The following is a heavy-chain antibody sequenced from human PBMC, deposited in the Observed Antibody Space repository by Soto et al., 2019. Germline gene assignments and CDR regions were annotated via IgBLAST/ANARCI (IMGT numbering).Heavy chain of an antibody. CDR2: ISSSGTSA. J-gene: IGHJ4*02. CDR3: ARDPGAVTGQYFDY. Sequence: QVQLEESGGGLVKPGGSLRLSCAASGFTFSAYYMSWIRQAPGKGLEYISYISSSGTSANYADSVKGRFTISRDNAKNSLYLQMNSLRAEDTAVYYCARDPGAVTGQYFDYWGQGALVTVSS. D-gene: IGHD6-19*01. CDR1: GFTFSAYY. V-gene: IGHV3-11*05.